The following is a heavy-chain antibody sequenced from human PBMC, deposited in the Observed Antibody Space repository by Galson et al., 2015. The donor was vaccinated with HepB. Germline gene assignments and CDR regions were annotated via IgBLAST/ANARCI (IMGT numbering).Heavy chain of an antibody. D-gene: IGHD2-15*01. CDR1: GFTFSSYA. J-gene: IGHJ6*02. CDR2: ISYDGSNK. Sequence: SLRLSCAASGFTFSSYAMHWVRQAPGKGLEWVAVISYDGSNKYYADSVKGRFTISRDNSKNTLYLQMNSLRAEDTAVYYCARDLVVVVAATYYYYGMDVWGQGTTVTVSS. V-gene: IGHV3-30-3*01. CDR3: ARDLVVVVAATYYYYGMDV.